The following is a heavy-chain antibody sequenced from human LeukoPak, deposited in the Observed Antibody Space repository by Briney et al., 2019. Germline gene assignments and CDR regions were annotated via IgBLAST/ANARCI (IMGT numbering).Heavy chain of an antibody. D-gene: IGHD1-26*01. CDR2: IYYSGST. J-gene: IGHJ3*02. CDR3: ARGPGGGSYSDAFDI. Sequence: SQTLSLTCTVSGGSISSGGYYWSWIRQHPGKGLEWIGNIYYSGSTSYNPSLKSRVTISVNTSKNQFSLRLSSVTAADTAVYYCARGPGGGSYSDAFDIWGQGTMVTVSS. CDR1: GGSISSGGYY. V-gene: IGHV4-31*03.